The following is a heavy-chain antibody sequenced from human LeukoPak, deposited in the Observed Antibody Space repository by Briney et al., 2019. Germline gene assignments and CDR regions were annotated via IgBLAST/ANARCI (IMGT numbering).Heavy chain of an antibody. CDR3: ARDGMDTAMVEYYYYMDV. D-gene: IGHD5-18*01. CDR2: INPSGGST. Sequence: ASVKVSCKASGYTFTSYYMHWVRQAPGQGLEWMGIINPSGGSTSYAQKFQGRVTMTRDMSTSTVYMELSSLRSEDTAVYYCARDGMDTAMVEYYYYMDVWGKGTTVTVSS. CDR1: GYTFTSYY. J-gene: IGHJ6*03. V-gene: IGHV1-46*01.